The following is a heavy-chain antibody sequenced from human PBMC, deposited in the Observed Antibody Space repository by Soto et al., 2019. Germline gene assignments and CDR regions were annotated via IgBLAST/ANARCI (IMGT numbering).Heavy chain of an antibody. CDR1: GGTFSSYA. J-gene: IGHJ4*02. Sequence: SVKVSCKASGGTFSSYAISWVRQAPGQGLEWMGGIIPIFGTANYAQKSQGRVTITADKSTSTAYMELSSLRSEDTAVYYCAKRAWGWDFDYWGQGTLVTVSS. CDR2: IIPIFGTA. CDR3: AKRAWGWDFDY. V-gene: IGHV1-69*06. D-gene: IGHD7-27*01.